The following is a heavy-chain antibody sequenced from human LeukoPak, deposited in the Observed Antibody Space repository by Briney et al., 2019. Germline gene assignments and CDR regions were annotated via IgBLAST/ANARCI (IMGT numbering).Heavy chain of an antibody. V-gene: IGHV3-7*01. Sequence: PGGSLRLSCAASGFTFRSYWMSWVRQAPGKGLEWVANIKQDGSEKYYVDSVKGRFTISRDNAKNSLYLQMNSLRAEDTAVYYCARDRASGWYYWFDPWGQGTLVTVSS. CDR2: IKQDGSEK. CDR1: GFTFRSYW. J-gene: IGHJ5*02. D-gene: IGHD6-19*01. CDR3: ARDRASGWYYWFDP.